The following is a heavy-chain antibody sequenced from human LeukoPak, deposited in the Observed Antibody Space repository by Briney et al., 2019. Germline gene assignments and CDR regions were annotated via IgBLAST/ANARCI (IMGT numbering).Heavy chain of an antibody. CDR3: ARDGVVVVPAAMRRPRAGYFDY. CDR2: ISYDGSNK. Sequence: GGSLRLSCAASGFTFSSYAMHWVRQAPGKGLEWVAVISYDGSNKYYADSVKGRFTISRDNSKNTLYLQMNSLRAEDTAVYYCARDGVVVVPAAMRRPRAGYFDYWGQGTLVTVSS. J-gene: IGHJ4*02. D-gene: IGHD2-2*01. V-gene: IGHV3-30*04. CDR1: GFTFSSYA.